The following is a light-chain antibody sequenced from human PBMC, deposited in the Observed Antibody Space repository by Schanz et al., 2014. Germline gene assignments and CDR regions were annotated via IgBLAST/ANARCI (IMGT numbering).Light chain of an antibody. Sequence: QSALTQPASVSGSPGQSITISCTGTSSDVGSYNLVSWYQQYPGKAPKLIIYEVSERPSGVSNRFSGSKSGDTASLTISGLQAEDEADYFCSSYSSGTTRWVFGGGTKVTVL. V-gene: IGLV2-14*02. CDR1: SSDVGSYNL. CDR3: SSYSSGTTRWV. CDR2: EVS. J-gene: IGLJ3*02.